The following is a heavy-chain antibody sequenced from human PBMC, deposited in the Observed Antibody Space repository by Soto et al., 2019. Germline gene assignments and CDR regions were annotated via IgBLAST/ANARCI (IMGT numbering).Heavy chain of an antibody. CDR2: VNSDGTST. Sequence: EVQLVESGGGLVQPGGSLRLSCAASGFTFSNYWIHWVRQVPGKGLVWVSRVNSDGTSTSYADFMKGRFTITRDNAKNTVYLQMDNLGADDTAVYYCTRGGTTTTYWGLFSYWGQGALVAVSS. J-gene: IGHJ4*02. V-gene: IGHV3-74*03. CDR3: TRGGTTTTYWGLFSY. CDR1: GFTFSNYW. D-gene: IGHD7-27*01.